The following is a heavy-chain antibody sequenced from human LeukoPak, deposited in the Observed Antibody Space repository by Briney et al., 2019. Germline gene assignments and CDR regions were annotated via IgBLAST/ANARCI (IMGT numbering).Heavy chain of an antibody. J-gene: IGHJ4*02. CDR1: GGSISDSSYY. CDR3: SRESGPFSPFGH. CDR2: ISLSGYT. V-gene: IGHV4-39*07. D-gene: IGHD1-26*01. Sequence: PSETLSLTCSVSGGSISDSSYYWGWIRQPPGKGLEWIGEISLSGYTGFNPSLRSRVTMSLDESKNHLSLNLASVTAADTAVYYCSRESGPFSPFGHWGQGILVTVTS.